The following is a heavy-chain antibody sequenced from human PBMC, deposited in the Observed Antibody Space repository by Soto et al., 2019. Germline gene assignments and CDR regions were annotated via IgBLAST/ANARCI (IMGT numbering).Heavy chain of an antibody. CDR3: ARSGDNYNRLDY. D-gene: IGHD1-1*01. CDR2: SSNSGTFS. J-gene: IGHJ4*02. Sequence: QVQLVESGGGLVKPGGSLRLSCEGSGFTFSDYYISWIRQAPGKGLEWISYSSNSGTFSRYADSVKGRFSISRDNTKNLLYLQMHSLRAEDTAVYYCARSGDNYNRLDYWGQGTPGTVSS. V-gene: IGHV3-11*06. CDR1: GFTFSDYY.